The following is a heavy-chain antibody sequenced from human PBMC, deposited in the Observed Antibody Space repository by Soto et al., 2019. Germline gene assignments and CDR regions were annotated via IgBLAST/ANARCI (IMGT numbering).Heavy chain of an antibody. D-gene: IGHD3-3*02. CDR3: ARVLGNDAFDI. CDR1: GGSISSSNW. V-gene: IGHV4-4*02. Sequence: WETLSLTCAVSGGSISSSNWRSLVRHPAGKGLEWIGEIYHSGSTNYNPSLKSRVTISVDKSKNQFSLKLSSVTAADTAVYYCARVLGNDAFDIWGQGTMVT. CDR2: IYHSGST. J-gene: IGHJ3*02.